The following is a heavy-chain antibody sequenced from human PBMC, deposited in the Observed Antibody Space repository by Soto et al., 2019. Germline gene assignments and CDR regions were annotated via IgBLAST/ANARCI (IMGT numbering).Heavy chain of an antibody. CDR2: ISYDGNKK. CDR1: GFTFRVYG. CDR3: AQEAPGGWHFFVT. Sequence: LRLSCAASGFTFRVYGMHWVRQAPGKGLEWVADISYDGNKKYYTDSAKGRFTISRDNSKNTLYLQMNSLRTEDTALYYCAQEAPGGWHFFVTWGQGILVTVSS. V-gene: IGHV3-30*18. D-gene: IGHD6-19*01. J-gene: IGHJ1*01.